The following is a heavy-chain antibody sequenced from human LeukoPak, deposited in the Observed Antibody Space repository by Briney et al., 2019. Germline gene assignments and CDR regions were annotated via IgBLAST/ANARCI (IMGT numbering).Heavy chain of an antibody. J-gene: IGHJ4*02. V-gene: IGHV4-39*01. Sequence: SETLSLTCTVSGGSISSSSYYWGWIRQPPGKGLEWIGSIYYSGSTYYNPSLKSRVTISVDTSKNQFSLKLSSVTAADTAVCYCARHDSSSWYPSGVDYWGQGTLVTVSS. CDR2: IYYSGST. D-gene: IGHD6-13*01. CDR1: GGSISSSSYY. CDR3: ARHDSSSWYPSGVDY.